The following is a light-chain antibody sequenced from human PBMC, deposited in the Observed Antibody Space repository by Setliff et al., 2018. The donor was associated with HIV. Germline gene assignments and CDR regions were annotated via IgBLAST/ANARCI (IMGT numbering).Light chain of an antibody. Sequence: TQPPSVSVAPGKTARITCGGNNIGSKSVHWYQQKPGQAPVLVIYYDSDRPSGIPERFSGSNSGNTAALTISWVEAGDEADYYCQVWDSSSDHPGYVFGTGTKVTVL. CDR2: YDS. CDR1: NIGSKS. CDR3: QVWDSSSDHPGYV. V-gene: IGLV3-21*04. J-gene: IGLJ1*01.